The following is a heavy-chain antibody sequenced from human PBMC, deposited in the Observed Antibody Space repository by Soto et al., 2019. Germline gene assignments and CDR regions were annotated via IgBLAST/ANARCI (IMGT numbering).Heavy chain of an antibody. CDR2: INAGNGNT. V-gene: IGHV1-3*01. D-gene: IGHD2-2*01. CDR1: GYTFTSYA. Sequence: GASVKVSCKASGYTFTSYAMHWVRQAPGQRLEWMGWINAGNGNTKYSQKFQGRVTITRDTSASTAYMELSSLRSEDTAVYYCARDWGYCSSTSCEGMDVWGQGTTVTVSS. CDR3: ARDWGYCSSTSCEGMDV. J-gene: IGHJ6*02.